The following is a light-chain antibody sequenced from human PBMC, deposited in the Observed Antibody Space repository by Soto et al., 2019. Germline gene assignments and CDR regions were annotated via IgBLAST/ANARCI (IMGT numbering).Light chain of an antibody. CDR2: DAS. V-gene: IGKV3-11*01. CDR3: HQRSNWPGT. Sequence: EIVLTQSPATLSLSPGERATLSCRASQSVRTSLAWYQQQPGQAPRLLIYDASNKATGIPARFSGSGSGTDFTLTISSLDPKDFAVYYCHQRSNWPGTFAQGTKVEIK. J-gene: IGKJ1*01. CDR1: QSVRTS.